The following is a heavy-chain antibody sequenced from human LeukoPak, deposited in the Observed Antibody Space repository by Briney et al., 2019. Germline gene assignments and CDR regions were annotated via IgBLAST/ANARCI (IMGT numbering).Heavy chain of an antibody. CDR1: GYSFTSYL. Sequence: PGESLKISCKGSGYSFTSYLIGWVRQMPGKGLECMGIIYPGDSDTRYSPSFQGQVTISADKSISTAYLQWSSLKASDTAMYYCARRYSSSWYGYYFDYWGQGTLVTVSS. CDR2: IYPGDSDT. J-gene: IGHJ4*02. D-gene: IGHD6-13*01. CDR3: ARRYSSSWYGYYFDY. V-gene: IGHV5-51*03.